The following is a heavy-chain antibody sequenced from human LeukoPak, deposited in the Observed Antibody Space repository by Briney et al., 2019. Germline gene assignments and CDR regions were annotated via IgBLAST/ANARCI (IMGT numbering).Heavy chain of an antibody. V-gene: IGHV3-9*01. CDR1: GFTFEDYA. CDR2: ISWNSGSI. J-gene: IGHJ6*03. Sequence: SLRLSCAASGFTFEDYAMHWVRQAPGKGLEGVSGISWNSGSIGYADSVKGRFTISRDNAKNSLYLQMNSLRAEDTALYYCAKEGHSSSERYYYYSMDVWGKGTPVTVSS. CDR3: AKEGHSSSERYYYYSMDV. D-gene: IGHD6-6*01.